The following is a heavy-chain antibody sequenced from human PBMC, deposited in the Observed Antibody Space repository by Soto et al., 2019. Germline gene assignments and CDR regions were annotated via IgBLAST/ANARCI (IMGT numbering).Heavy chain of an antibody. Sequence: GWALRLSCAASGFTFSSYSMSWARQAPGKGLEWVSYISSSSSNIYYADSVKGRLTISRDNAKNSLYLQMHSLRDDDTAVYYCARTDGFDIWGQGTMVTASS. CDR3: ARTDGFDI. CDR2: ISSSSSNI. J-gene: IGHJ3*02. CDR1: GFTFSSYS. V-gene: IGHV3-48*02.